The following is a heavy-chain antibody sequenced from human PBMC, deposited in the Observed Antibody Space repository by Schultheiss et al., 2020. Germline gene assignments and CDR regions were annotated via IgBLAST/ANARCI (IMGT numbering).Heavy chain of an antibody. V-gene: IGHV3-74*01. Sequence: GGSLRLSCAASGFTFSSYWMHWVRQAPGKGLVWVSRINSDGSSTSYADSVKGRFTISRDNAKNTLYLQMNSLRAEDTALYYCARAMGRSTSRSPFDPWGQGTLVNVSS. CDR3: ARAMGRSTSRSPFDP. CDR1: GFTFSSYW. J-gene: IGHJ5*02. D-gene: IGHD2-2*01. CDR2: INSDGSST.